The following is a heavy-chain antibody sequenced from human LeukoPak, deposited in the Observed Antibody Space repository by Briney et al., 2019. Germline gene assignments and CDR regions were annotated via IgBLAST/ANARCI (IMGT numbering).Heavy chain of an antibody. CDR1: GFTYSTCG. D-gene: IGHD2-15*01. CDR2: INGRGGRT. Sequence: GGSLRLSCAASGFTYSTCGMGWVRQAPGKGLEWVSAINGRGGRTYYADSVRGRFTISRDNSKNTLYLQMNSLRAEDTAVYYCAKNGDRGAYCSGGSCYPYYYYYMDVWGKGTTVTISS. CDR3: AKNGDRGAYCSGGSCYPYYYYYMDV. J-gene: IGHJ6*03. V-gene: IGHV3-23*01.